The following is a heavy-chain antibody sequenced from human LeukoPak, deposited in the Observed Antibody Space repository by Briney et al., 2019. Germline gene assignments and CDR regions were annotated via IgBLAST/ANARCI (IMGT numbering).Heavy chain of an antibody. CDR2: IYTSGST. D-gene: IGHD6-19*01. Sequence: TLSLTCTVSGGSISSGSYYWSWIRQPAGKGLEWIGRIYTSGSTNYNPSLKSRVTISVDTSKNQFSLKLSSVTAADTAVYYCARPAVAGTFGFEYWGQGTLVTVSS. J-gene: IGHJ4*02. CDR1: GGSISSGSYY. CDR3: ARPAVAGTFGFEY. V-gene: IGHV4-61*02.